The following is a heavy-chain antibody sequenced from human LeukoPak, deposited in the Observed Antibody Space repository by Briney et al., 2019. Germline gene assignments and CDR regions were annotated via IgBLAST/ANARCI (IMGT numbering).Heavy chain of an antibody. D-gene: IGHD4-17*01. CDR2: IIPIFGTA. Sequence: GAPVKVSYKASGGTFSSYAISWVRQAPGQGLEWMGGIIPIFGTANYAQKFQGRVTITTDESTSTAYMELSSLRSEDTAVYYCARGGKHDYGDYVDYWGQGTLVTVSS. J-gene: IGHJ4*02. V-gene: IGHV1-69*05. CDR1: GGTFSSYA. CDR3: ARGGKHDYGDYVDY.